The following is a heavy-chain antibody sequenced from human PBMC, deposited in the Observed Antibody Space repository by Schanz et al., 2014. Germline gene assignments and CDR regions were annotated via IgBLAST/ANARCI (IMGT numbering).Heavy chain of an antibody. D-gene: IGHD3-22*01. CDR1: GFSFSDYY. CDR3: AKDISDTSGKDDY. Sequence: VHLLESGGGLVEPGGSLRLSCAASGFSFSDYYMSWIRQAPGKGLEWVSAISGRDGSTYYADSVRGRFTISRDNSKNTLFLQMNSLRVEDSAIYYCAKDISDTSGKDDYWGQGTLVTVSS. CDR2: ISGRDGST. J-gene: IGHJ4*02. V-gene: IGHV3-23*01.